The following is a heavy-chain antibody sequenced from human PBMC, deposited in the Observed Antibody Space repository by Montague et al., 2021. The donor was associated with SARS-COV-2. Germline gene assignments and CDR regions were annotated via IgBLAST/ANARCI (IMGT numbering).Heavy chain of an antibody. CDR2: IYYSGST. Sequence: SETLSLTCTVSGGSISSSSYYWGWIRQPPGKGLEWIGSIYYSGSTYYNPSLKSRVTISVDTSKNQFSLKLSSVTAADTAVYYCAADYGERDWFDPWGQGTLATVSS. V-gene: IGHV4-39*01. CDR1: GGSISSSSYY. CDR3: AADYGERDWFDP. J-gene: IGHJ5*02. D-gene: IGHD4-17*01.